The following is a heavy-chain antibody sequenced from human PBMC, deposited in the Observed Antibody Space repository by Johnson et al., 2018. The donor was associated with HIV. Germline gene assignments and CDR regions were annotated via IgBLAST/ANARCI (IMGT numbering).Heavy chain of an antibody. Sequence: VQLVESGGGLVKPGGSLRLSCAASGFTFSNAWMSWVRQAPGKGLEWVGRIKSKTDGGTTDYAAPVKGRFTISRDDSKNTLYLQMNSLKTEDTAVYYCTPATPPEQLDDAFDIWGQGTMVTVSS. D-gene: IGHD6-6*01. CDR3: TPATPPEQLDDAFDI. J-gene: IGHJ3*02. CDR2: IKSKTDGGTT. CDR1: GFTFSNAW. V-gene: IGHV3-15*01.